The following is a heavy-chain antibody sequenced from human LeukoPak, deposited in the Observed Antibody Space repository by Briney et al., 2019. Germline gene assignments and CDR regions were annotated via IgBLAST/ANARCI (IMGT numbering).Heavy chain of an antibody. CDR2: IIPIFGTA. J-gene: IGHJ6*03. D-gene: IGHD2-2*01. Sequence: GASVKVSCKASGGTFSSYAISWVRQAPGQGLEWMGGIIPIFGTANYAQKFQGRVTITADESTSTAYMELSSLRSEDTAVYYCARGPLVPAAIPYYYYYYMDVWGKGTTVTVSS. CDR1: GGTFSSYA. CDR3: ARGPLVPAAIPYYYYYYMDV. V-gene: IGHV1-69*01.